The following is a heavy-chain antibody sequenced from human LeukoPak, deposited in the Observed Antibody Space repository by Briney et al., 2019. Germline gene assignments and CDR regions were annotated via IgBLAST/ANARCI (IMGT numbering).Heavy chain of an antibody. Sequence: GGSLRLSCAASGFTFSNYAMSWVRQAPGKGLEWVSGISGSGGSTYYADSVKGRFTISRDNSKNTLYLQMNSLRAEDTAVYYCAGTYYYDSSAYSYEYWGQGTLVAVSS. CDR2: ISGSGGST. CDR1: GFTFSNYA. CDR3: AGTYYYDSSAYSYEY. V-gene: IGHV3-23*01. D-gene: IGHD3-22*01. J-gene: IGHJ4*02.